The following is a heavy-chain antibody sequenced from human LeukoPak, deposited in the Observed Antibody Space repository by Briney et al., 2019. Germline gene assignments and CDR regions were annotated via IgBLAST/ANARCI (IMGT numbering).Heavy chain of an antibody. CDR1: GFTFSSSA. D-gene: IGHD2-15*01. CDR3: ARAPVVGQGGY. Sequence: GGSLRLSCAASGFTFSSSAMSWVRQAPGKGLEWVSVIYSDGSTFHADSVKGRFTISRDNSKNTLYLQMNSLRAEDTAVYYCARAPVVGQGGYWGQGTLVTVSS. J-gene: IGHJ4*02. V-gene: IGHV3-53*01. CDR2: IYSDGST.